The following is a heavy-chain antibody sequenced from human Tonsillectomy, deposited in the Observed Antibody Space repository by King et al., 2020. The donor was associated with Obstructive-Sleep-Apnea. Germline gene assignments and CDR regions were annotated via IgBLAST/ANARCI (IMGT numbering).Heavy chain of an antibody. Sequence: VQLVESGGGVVQPGGSLRLSCEVSGFTFTSYGMHWVRQAPGKGLGWVAFIRYDGSNKYYADSVKGRFTISRDNSKNTLSLQMTSLRAEDTAVYYCAEDNPTYTALPYGVVYWGQGTLVTVSS. CDR2: IRYDGSNK. CDR1: GFTFTSYG. J-gene: IGHJ4*02. V-gene: IGHV3-30*02. D-gene: IGHD5-18*01. CDR3: AEDNPTYTALPYGVVY.